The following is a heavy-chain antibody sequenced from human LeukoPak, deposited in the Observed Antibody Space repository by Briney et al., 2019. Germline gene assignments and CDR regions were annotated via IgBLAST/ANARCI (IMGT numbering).Heavy chain of an antibody. CDR3: ARSKVPGSDY. CDR2: ISSSSSTI. CDR1: GFTFSSYS. J-gene: IGHJ4*02. V-gene: IGHV3-48*04. Sequence: GGSLRLSCAASGFTFSSYSMNWVRQAPGKGLEWVSYISSSSSTIYYADSVKGRFTISRDNAKNSLYLQMNSLRAEDTAVYYCARSKVPGSDYWGQGTLVTVSS. D-gene: IGHD2-15*01.